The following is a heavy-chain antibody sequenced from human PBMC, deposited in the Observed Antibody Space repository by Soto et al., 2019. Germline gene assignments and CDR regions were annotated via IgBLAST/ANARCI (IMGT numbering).Heavy chain of an antibody. J-gene: IGHJ4*02. D-gene: IGHD3-10*01. CDR1: GFTFSTYG. CDR3: AEVSLGFGENGPHFDY. CDR2: ISYDGSNK. V-gene: IGHV3-30*18. Sequence: QVQLVESGGGVVQPGRSLRLSCAASGFTFSTYGMHWVRQAPGKWLEWGAIISYDGSNKNYADSVKGRFTISRDNSKNTLYLQMTSLRAEDTAIYYCAEVSLGFGENGPHFDYWGQGTLVTGSS.